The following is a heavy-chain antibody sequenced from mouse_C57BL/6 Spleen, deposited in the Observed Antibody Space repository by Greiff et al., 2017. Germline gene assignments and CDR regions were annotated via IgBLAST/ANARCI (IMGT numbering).Heavy chain of an antibody. Sequence: EVMLVESGAELVKPGASAKWFRTASGFNIKDHYMHWVKQRTEQGLEWIGRIDPEDGETKYAPKFQGKATITADTSSNTAYLQLSSLTSEDTAVYYCARRGAYYSNYDYWGQGATLTVSS. D-gene: IGHD2-5*01. CDR3: ARRGAYYSNYDY. CDR1: GFNIKDHY. V-gene: IGHV14-2*01. CDR2: IDPEDGET. J-gene: IGHJ2*01.